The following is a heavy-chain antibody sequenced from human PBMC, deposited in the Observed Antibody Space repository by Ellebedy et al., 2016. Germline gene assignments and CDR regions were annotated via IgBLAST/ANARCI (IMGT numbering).Heavy chain of an antibody. V-gene: IGHV4-59*01. CDR2: IYYSGST. Sequence: SETLSLTXTVSGGSISTYYWSWIRQPPGKGLEWIGYIYYSGSTNYNPSLKSRVTISQDTSKNQFSLKLSSVTAADTAVYYCARGHVLGGPPGVWGQGTTVTVSS. CDR3: ARGHVLGGPPGV. CDR1: GGSISTYY. D-gene: IGHD3-16*01. J-gene: IGHJ6*02.